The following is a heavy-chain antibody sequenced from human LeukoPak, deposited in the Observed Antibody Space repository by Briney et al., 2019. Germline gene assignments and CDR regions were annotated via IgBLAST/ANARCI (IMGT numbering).Heavy chain of an antibody. CDR1: GLTFSSYW. Sequence: GGSLRLSCAASGLTFSSYWMHWVRQAPGKGLVWVSRINSDGSSTSYADSVKGRFTISRDNAKNTLYLQMNSLRAEDTAVYYCARGYGSSRGWYWGQGTLVTVSS. J-gene: IGHJ4*02. V-gene: IGHV3-74*01. CDR3: ARGYGSSRGWY. CDR2: INSDGSST. D-gene: IGHD6-6*01.